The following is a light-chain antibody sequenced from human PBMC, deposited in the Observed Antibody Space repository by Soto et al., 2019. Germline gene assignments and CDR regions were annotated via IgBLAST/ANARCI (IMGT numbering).Light chain of an antibody. CDR3: ATWDDNRLSVV. J-gene: IGLJ2*01. CDR2: RND. CDR1: RPNIESNF. V-gene: IGLV1-47*01. Sequence: QLVLTQPPSVSGTPGQRVTISCSGSRPNIESNFVSWYLQLPGTAPKRLIYRNDQRPSGVSVRISASKSGTSASLAISGLRSEDEADYYCATWDDNRLSVVFGGGTKLTVL.